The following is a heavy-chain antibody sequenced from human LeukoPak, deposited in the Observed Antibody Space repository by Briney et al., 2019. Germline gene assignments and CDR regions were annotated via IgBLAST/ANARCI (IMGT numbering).Heavy chain of an antibody. D-gene: IGHD1-26*01. CDR3: ILLKWELPGSDAFDI. Sequence: GGSLRLSCITSGFTFGDYGLSWVRQAPGKGLEWVGFIRSKAYGATTEYAASLKDRFTISRDDSKSIAYLQVNSLKTEDTAVYSRILLKWELPGSDAFDIWGEGTMVTVSS. CDR1: GFTFGDYG. J-gene: IGHJ3*02. CDR2: IRSKAYGATT. V-gene: IGHV3-49*04.